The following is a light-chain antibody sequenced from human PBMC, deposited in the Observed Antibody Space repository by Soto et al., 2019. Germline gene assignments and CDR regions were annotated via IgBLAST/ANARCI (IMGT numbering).Light chain of an antibody. Sequence: EIVMTQSPATLSVSPGERATLSCRASQSVSSNLAWYQQKPGQAPRLLIYDASNRATGIPDRFSGSGSGTDFTLTISRLEPEDFAVYYCQQYGSSWTFGQGTKVDIK. CDR2: DAS. V-gene: IGKV3-20*01. J-gene: IGKJ1*01. CDR1: QSVSSN. CDR3: QQYGSSWT.